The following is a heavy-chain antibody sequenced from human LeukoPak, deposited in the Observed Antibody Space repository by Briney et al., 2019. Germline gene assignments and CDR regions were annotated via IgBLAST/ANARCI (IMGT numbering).Heavy chain of an antibody. Sequence: GGSLRLSCAASGFMFTHHGMHWVRQAPGKGLEWVAFLRSDGSNKYYADSVQVRFTISRDNSKNTLYLQMNSLRAEDTAVYYCAKGTSPFGTFDYWGQGTLVTVSS. J-gene: IGHJ4*02. CDR2: LRSDGSNK. D-gene: IGHD3-10*01. CDR1: GFMFTHHG. V-gene: IGHV3-30*02. CDR3: AKGTSPFGTFDY.